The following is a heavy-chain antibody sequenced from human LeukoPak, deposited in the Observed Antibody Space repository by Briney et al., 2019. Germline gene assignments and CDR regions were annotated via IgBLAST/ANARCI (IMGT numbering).Heavy chain of an antibody. CDR3: ARGRSGFGGNSDS. CDR1: GGSMSSYY. J-gene: IGHJ4*02. D-gene: IGHD4-23*01. V-gene: IGHV4-59*01. CDR2: IYYSGNT. Sequence: SETLSLTCNVSGGSMSSYYWNWIRQPPGKELEWIGYIYYSGNTNYNPSLQSRVTISEDTSKNQFSLKLSSVTAADTAVYYCARGRSGFGGNSDSWGQGTLVTVSS.